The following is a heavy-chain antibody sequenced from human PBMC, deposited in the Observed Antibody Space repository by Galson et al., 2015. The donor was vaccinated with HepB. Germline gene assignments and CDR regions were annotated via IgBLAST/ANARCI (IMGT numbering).Heavy chain of an antibody. D-gene: IGHD3-3*01. CDR2: ISSSSSYI. CDR1: GFTFSSYS. CDR3: ARDGVDYGRDYDFWSGPYGMDV. Sequence: SLRLSCAASGFTFSSYSMNWVRQAPGKGLEWVSSISSSSSYIYYADSVKGRFTISRDNAKNSLYLQMNSLRAEDTAVYYCARDGVDYGRDYDFWSGPYGMDVWGQGTTVTVSS. V-gene: IGHV3-21*01. J-gene: IGHJ6*02.